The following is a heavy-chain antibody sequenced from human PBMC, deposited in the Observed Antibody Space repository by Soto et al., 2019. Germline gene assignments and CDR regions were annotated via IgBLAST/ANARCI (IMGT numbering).Heavy chain of an antibody. V-gene: IGHV1-69*01. CDR3: ARDCSSNSCDLYYYYGMDV. CDR1: GGSFISYA. J-gene: IGHJ6*02. Sequence: SVKVPCTASGGSFISYASSWVRQAPGEGLEWMGGIIPIFGTANYAQKFQGRVTITADESTSTAYMELSSLRSEDTAVYYCARDCSSNSCDLYYYYGMDVWGQGTTVTVSS. D-gene: IGHD2-2*01. CDR2: IIPIFGTA.